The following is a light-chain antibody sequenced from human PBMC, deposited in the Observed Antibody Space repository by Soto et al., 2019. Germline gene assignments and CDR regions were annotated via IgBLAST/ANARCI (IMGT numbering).Light chain of an antibody. CDR2: GAS. V-gene: IGKV3-20*01. CDR3: QLYGNSPMYT. CDR1: QSVSSSY. Sequence: EIVLTQSPGTLSLSPGDRATLSCRASQSVSSSYLAWYQQRPGPAPRLLIYGASSRATSIPDRFSGSGSWTDFTLAISRLEPEDFAVYFCQLYGNSPMYTFGQGTKLEIK. J-gene: IGKJ2*01.